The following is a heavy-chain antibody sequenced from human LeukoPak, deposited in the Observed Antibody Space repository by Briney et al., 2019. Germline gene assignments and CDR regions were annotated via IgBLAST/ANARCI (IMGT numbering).Heavy chain of an antibody. V-gene: IGHV1-2*02. CDR2: INPNSGDT. CDR1: GYIFTGYY. D-gene: IGHD4-17*01. CDR3: ARGGDYGDEGDY. Sequence: ASVKVSCKASGYIFTGYYMHWVRQAPGLGLEWMGWINPNSGDTNYSQKFQGRVTLTRDMSISTAYMDLRSLRSDDTAVYFCARGGDYGDEGDYWGQGTLITVSS. J-gene: IGHJ4*02.